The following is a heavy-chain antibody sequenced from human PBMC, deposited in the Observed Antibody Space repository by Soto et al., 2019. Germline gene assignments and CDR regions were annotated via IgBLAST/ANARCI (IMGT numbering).Heavy chain of an antibody. V-gene: IGHV1-2*02. D-gene: IGHD3-9*01. Sequence: ASVKVSCKVSGHTVTDLSMHWVRQAPGQGLGWMGWINPNSGGTNYAQKFQGRVTMTRDTSISTAYMELSRLRSDDTAVYYCARGYDILTGYLFDYWGQGTLVTVSS. J-gene: IGHJ4*02. CDR1: GHTVTDLS. CDR2: INPNSGGT. CDR3: ARGYDILTGYLFDY.